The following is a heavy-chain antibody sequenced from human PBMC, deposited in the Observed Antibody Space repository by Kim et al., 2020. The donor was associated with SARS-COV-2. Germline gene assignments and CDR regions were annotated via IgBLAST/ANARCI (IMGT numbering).Heavy chain of an antibody. Sequence: SETLSLTCTVSGGSISSYYWSWIRQPPGKGLEWIGYIYYSGSTNYNPSLKSRVTISVDTSKNQFSLKLSSVTAADTAVYYCARVLPSGIVGANTGFDYWGQGTLVTVSS. D-gene: IGHD1-26*01. CDR3: ARVLPSGIVGANTGFDY. V-gene: IGHV4-59*01. CDR2: IYYSGST. CDR1: GGSISSYY. J-gene: IGHJ4*02.